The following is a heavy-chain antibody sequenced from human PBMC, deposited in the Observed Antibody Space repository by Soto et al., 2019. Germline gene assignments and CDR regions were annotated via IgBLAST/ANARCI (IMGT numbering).Heavy chain of an antibody. CDR3: ARERRAATVTTIGHYYYMDV. Sequence: PGGSLRLSCAASGFTFSSYSMNWVRQAPGKGLEWVSSISSSSSYIYYADSVKGRFTISRDNAKNSLYLQMNSLRAEDTAVYYCARERRAATVTTIGHYYYMDVWGKGTTVTVSS. V-gene: IGHV3-21*01. CDR1: GFTFSSYS. J-gene: IGHJ6*03. D-gene: IGHD4-4*01. CDR2: ISSSSSYI.